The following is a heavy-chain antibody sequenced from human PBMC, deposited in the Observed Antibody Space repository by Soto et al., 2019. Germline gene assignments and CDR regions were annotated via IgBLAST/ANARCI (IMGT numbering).Heavy chain of an antibody. CDR3: AKDHLAYCGGDCYSFTY. CDR1: GFTFSSYG. Sequence: QVQLVESGGGVVQPGRSLRLSCAASGFTFSSYGMHWVRQAPGKGLEWVAVISYDGSNKYYADSVKGRFTISRDNSKNTLYLQMNSLRAEDTAVYYCAKDHLAYCGGDCYSFTYWGQGTLVTVSS. D-gene: IGHD2-21*02. V-gene: IGHV3-30*18. CDR2: ISYDGSNK. J-gene: IGHJ4*02.